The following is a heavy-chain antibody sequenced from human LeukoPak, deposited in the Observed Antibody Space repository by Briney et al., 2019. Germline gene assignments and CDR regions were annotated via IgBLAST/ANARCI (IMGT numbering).Heavy chain of an antibody. Sequence: GGSLRLSCAASGFTFSNAWMSWVRQAAGKGLEWVGRIKSKTDGGTTDYAAAGKGRFSSSRDDSTHTLYLQMNSLKTEDTAVYYCTTDLHSSGCYPHYFAYWGQGTLVTVSS. CDR1: GFTFSNAW. CDR3: TTDLHSSGCYPHYFAY. J-gene: IGHJ4*02. CDR2: IKSKTDGGTT. V-gene: IGHV3-15*01. D-gene: IGHD3-22*01.